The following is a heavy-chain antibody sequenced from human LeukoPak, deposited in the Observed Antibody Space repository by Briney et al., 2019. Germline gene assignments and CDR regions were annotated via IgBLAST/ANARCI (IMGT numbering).Heavy chain of an antibody. Sequence: GGSLRLSCAASGFTFSSYWMSWVRQAPGKGLEWVANIKQDGNEKHYVDSVTGRFTISRDNAKNSLYLQMNSLRVEDTAVYYCVRGKAGDWGQGTLVTVSS. CDR2: IKQDGNEK. J-gene: IGHJ4*02. D-gene: IGHD3-10*01. CDR3: VRGKAGD. V-gene: IGHV3-7*03. CDR1: GFTFSSYW.